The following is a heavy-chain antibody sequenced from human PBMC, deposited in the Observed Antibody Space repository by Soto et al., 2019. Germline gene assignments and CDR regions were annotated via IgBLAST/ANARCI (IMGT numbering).Heavy chain of an antibody. J-gene: IGHJ6*02. CDR2: IWYDGSNK. V-gene: IGHV3-33*01. D-gene: IGHD3-16*02. CDR1: GFTFSSYG. CDR3: ARDLNDYVWGSYRFFYGMDV. Sequence: GGSLRLSCAASGFTFSSYGMHWVRQAPGKGLEWVAVIWYDGSNKYYADSVKGRFTISRDNSKNTLYLQMNSLRAEDTAVYYCARDLNDYVWGSYRFFYGMDVWGQGTTVTVSS.